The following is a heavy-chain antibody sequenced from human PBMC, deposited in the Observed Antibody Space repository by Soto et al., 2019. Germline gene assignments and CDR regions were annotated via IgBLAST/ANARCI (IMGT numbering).Heavy chain of an antibody. D-gene: IGHD5-18*01. CDR3: AKDRPAKKSRDVDTAMVHDAFDI. Sequence: GGSLRLSCAASGFTFSSYAMSWVRQAPGKGLEWVSAISGSGGSTYYADSVKGRFTISRDNSKNTLYLQMNSLRAEDTAVYYCAKDRPAKKSRDVDTAMVHDAFDIWGQGTMVTVSS. CDR1: GFTFSSYA. V-gene: IGHV3-23*01. CDR2: ISGSGGST. J-gene: IGHJ3*02.